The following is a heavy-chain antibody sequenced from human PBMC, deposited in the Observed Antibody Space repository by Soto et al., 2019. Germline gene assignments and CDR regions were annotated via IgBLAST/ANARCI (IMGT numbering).Heavy chain of an antibody. J-gene: IGHJ4*02. V-gene: IGHV3-49*03. Sequence: GGSLRLSCTASGFTFGDYAMSWFRQAPGKGLEWVGFIRSKAYGGTTEYAASVKGRFTISRDDSKSIAYLQMNSLKTEDTAVYYCTRAANDFWSGYYTGYYFDYWGQGTLVTVSS. D-gene: IGHD3-3*01. CDR3: TRAANDFWSGYYTGYYFDY. CDR1: GFTFGDYA. CDR2: IRSKAYGGTT.